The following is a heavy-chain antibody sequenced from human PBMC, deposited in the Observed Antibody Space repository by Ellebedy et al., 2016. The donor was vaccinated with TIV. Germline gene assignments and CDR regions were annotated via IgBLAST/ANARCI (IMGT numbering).Heavy chain of an antibody. CDR3: ASGYDSSSYVRPDH. CDR1: GFTFSDYY. V-gene: IGHV3-11*03. Sequence: STAASGFTFSDYYMSWIRQAPGEGLEWISFINTDGRYSKSADSVRGRFTISRDNAKNAVFLQMTSLRPDDSAVYYCASGYDSSSYVRPDHWGQGVLVTVSA. CDR2: INTDGRYS. J-gene: IGHJ5*02. D-gene: IGHD3-22*01.